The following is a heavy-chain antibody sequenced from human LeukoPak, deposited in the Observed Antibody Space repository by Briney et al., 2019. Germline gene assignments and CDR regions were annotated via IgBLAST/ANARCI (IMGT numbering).Heavy chain of an antibody. CDR1: GGSFSGYY. D-gene: IGHD2-21*01. CDR2: INHSGST. CDR3: ASTSVWTNYNWFDP. J-gene: IGHJ5*02. V-gene: IGHV4-34*01. Sequence: SETLSLTCAVYGGSFSGYYWSWIRQPPGKGLEWIGEINHSGSTNYNPSLKNRVTISVDTSKNQFSLKLSSVTVADTAVYYCASTSVWTNYNWFDPWGQGTLVTVSS.